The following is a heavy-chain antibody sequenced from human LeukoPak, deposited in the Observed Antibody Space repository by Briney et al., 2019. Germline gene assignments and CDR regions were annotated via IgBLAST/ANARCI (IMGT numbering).Heavy chain of an antibody. J-gene: IGHJ4*02. CDR1: GGTFSSYA. Sequence: ASVKVSCKASGGTFSSYAISWVRQAPGQGLEWMGGIIPIFGTANFAQKFQGRVTITADKSTSTAYMELSSLRSEDTAVYYCAGTMVRGVYDYWGRGTLVTVSS. CDR2: IIPIFGTA. D-gene: IGHD3-10*01. V-gene: IGHV1-69*06. CDR3: AGTMVRGVYDY.